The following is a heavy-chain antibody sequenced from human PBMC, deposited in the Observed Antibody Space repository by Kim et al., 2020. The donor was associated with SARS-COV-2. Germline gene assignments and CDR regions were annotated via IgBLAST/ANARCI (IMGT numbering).Heavy chain of an antibody. J-gene: IGHJ4*02. CDR3: ARVVAVADY. Sequence: DPGYAQRFQGRVTMTRNTSISTAYMELSSLRSEDTAVYYCARVVAVADYWGQGTLVTVSS. V-gene: IGHV1-8*01. CDR2: DP. D-gene: IGHD6-19*01.